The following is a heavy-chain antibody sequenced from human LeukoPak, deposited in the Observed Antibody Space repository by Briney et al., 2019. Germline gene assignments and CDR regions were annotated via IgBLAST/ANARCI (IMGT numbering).Heavy chain of an antibody. D-gene: IGHD3-10*01. CDR1: GFTFRTYW. J-gene: IGHJ4*02. CDR2: IKQDGSEK. CDR3: ARSAGGPDY. Sequence: PGGSLRLSCAASGFTFRTYWMSWVRQAPGRGLEWVANIKQDGSEKYYVDSVKGRFTISRDNAKNSLYLQMNSLRAEDTAVYYCARSAGGPDYWGQGTLVTVSS. V-gene: IGHV3-7*01.